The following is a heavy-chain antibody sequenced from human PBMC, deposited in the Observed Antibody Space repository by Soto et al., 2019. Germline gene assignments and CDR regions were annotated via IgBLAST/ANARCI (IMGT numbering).Heavy chain of an antibody. Sequence: GGSLRLSCTASGFTFGDYAMSWFRQAPGKGLEWVGFIRSKAYGGTTEYAASVKGRFTISRDDSKSIAYLQMNSLKTEDTAVYYCTRDAIVVVVAVKRISLGFYDYWGQGTLVTVSS. CDR1: GFTFGDYA. V-gene: IGHV3-49*03. D-gene: IGHD2-15*01. CDR2: IRSKAYGGTT. CDR3: TRDAIVVVVAVKRISLGFYDY. J-gene: IGHJ4*02.